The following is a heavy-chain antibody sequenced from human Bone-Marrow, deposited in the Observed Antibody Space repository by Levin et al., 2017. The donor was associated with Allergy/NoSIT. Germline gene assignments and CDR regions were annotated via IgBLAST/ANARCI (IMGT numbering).Heavy chain of an antibody. Sequence: GGSLRLSCAASGFIFDDYTMYWVRQPPGKGLEWVCLISWDGGDTYYADSVEGRFTVSRDNSRNSLYLQMKSLTTEDTAFYYCAKGDSSGYPTSLEYWGQGTLVTVSS. CDR3: AKGDSSGYPTSLEY. CDR2: ISWDGGDT. D-gene: IGHD3-22*01. CDR1: GFIFDDYT. J-gene: IGHJ4*02. V-gene: IGHV3-43*01.